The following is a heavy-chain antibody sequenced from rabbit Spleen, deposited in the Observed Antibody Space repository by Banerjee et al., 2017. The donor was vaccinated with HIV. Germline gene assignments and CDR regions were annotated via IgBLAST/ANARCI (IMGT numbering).Heavy chain of an antibody. CDR1: GFDFSGYG. J-gene: IGHJ4*01. Sequence: QEQLEESGGGLVQPGGSLKLSCKGSGFDFSGYGMSWVRQAPGKGLEWIGYIDPLFGSTYNASWLNGRFTISSHNAQNTLYLQLNSLTAADTATYFCVRDRANIGGDYGPYYFDLWGPGPLVTVS. CDR2: IDPLFGST. V-gene: IGHV1S47*01. D-gene: IGHD2-1*01. CDR3: VRDRANIGGDYGPYYFDL.